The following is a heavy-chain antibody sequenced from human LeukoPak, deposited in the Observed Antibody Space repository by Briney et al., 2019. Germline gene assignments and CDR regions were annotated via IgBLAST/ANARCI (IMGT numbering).Heavy chain of an antibody. D-gene: IGHD3-3*01. Sequence: SVKVSCKASGGTFSSYAISWVRQAPGQGLEWMGRIIPILGIANYAQKFQGRVTITADKSTSTAYMELSSLRSEDTAVYYCARDRVRIFGEFDYWGQRTLVTVSS. CDR2: IIPILGIA. J-gene: IGHJ4*02. CDR3: ARDRVRIFGEFDY. V-gene: IGHV1-69*04. CDR1: GGTFSSYA.